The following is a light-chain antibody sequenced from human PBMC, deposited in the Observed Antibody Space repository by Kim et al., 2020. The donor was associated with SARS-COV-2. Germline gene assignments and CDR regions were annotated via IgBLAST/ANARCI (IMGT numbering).Light chain of an antibody. CDR1: SGSIASNY. CDR2: EDN. V-gene: IGLV6-57*02. Sequence: LTQPHSVSESPGKTVTISCTGSSGSIASNYVQWYQQRPGSAPTTVIYEDNQRPSGVPDRFSGSIDSSSNSASLAISGLKTEDEADYYCQSYDSRNRNWVFGGGTQLTVL. CDR3: QSYDSRNRNWV. J-gene: IGLJ3*02.